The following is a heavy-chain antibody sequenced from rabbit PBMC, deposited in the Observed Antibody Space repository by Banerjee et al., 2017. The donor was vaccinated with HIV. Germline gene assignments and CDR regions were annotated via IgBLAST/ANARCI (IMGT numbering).Heavy chain of an antibody. CDR1: GFDFSSYY. CDR2: IDPVFGST. V-gene: IGHV1S7*01. J-gene: IGHJ4*01. Sequence: QLKESGGGLVQPGGSLKLSCKASGFDFSSYYMSWVRQAPGKGLEWIGYIDPVFGSTYYASWVNGRFPISSHNAQNTLYLQLNSLTAADTATYFCARVRAYASSSGYGYAYDLWGQGTLVHRL. CDR3: ARVRAYASSSGYGYAYDL. D-gene: IGHD1-1*01.